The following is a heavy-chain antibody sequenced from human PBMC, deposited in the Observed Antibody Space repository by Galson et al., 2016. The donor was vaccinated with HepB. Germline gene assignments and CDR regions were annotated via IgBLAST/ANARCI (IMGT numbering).Heavy chain of an antibody. CDR2: ISPYNGNT. Sequence: SCKASGYTFTSYGISWVRQAPGQGLEWMGWISPYNGNTMYAQQLQGRVAMTTDTSTNTAYMELTSLRSDDTAAYYCVRDRKTFYYDRSGVWYLDYWGQGTQVTVSS. CDR1: GYTFTSYG. CDR3: VRDRKTFYYDRSGVWYLDY. V-gene: IGHV1-18*04. D-gene: IGHD3-22*01. J-gene: IGHJ4*02.